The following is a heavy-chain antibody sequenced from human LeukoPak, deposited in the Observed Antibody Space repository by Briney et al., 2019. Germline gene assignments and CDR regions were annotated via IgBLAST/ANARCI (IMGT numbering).Heavy chain of an antibody. D-gene: IGHD6-25*01. Sequence: SETLSLTCTVSGGSISSGGYYWSWIRQHPGKGLEWIGYIYYSGSTYYNPSLKSRVTISVDTSKNQFSLKLSSVTAADTAVYYCARVSRLSGRTPDAFDIWGQGTKVTVSS. CDR1: GGSISSGGYY. J-gene: IGHJ3*02. CDR3: ARVSRLSGRTPDAFDI. V-gene: IGHV4-31*03. CDR2: IYYSGST.